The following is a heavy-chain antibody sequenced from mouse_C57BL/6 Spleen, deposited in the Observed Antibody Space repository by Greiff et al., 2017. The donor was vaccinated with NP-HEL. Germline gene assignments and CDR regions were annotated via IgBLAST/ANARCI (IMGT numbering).Heavy chain of an antibody. D-gene: IGHD2-5*01. Sequence: QVQLKESGAELVRPGTSVKMSCKASGYTFTNYWIGWAKQRPGHGLEWIGDIYPGGGYTNYNEKFKGKATLTADKSSSTAYMQFSSLTSEDSAIYYCARFAYYSNHYFDYWGQGTTLTVSS. J-gene: IGHJ2*01. V-gene: IGHV1-63*01. CDR1: GYTFTNYW. CDR2: IYPGGGYT. CDR3: ARFAYYSNHYFDY.